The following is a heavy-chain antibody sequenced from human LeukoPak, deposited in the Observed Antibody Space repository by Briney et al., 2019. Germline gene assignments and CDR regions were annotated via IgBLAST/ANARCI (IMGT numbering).Heavy chain of an antibody. V-gene: IGHV3-33*01. CDR2: IWNDGSDE. J-gene: IGHJ3*02. D-gene: IGHD1-26*01. CDR1: AFIFSKYA. Sequence: GGSLRLSYAASAFIFSKYAMHWVRQTPGKGLEWVAGIWNDGSDENYADSVKGRFTISSDNSKNTLYLQMNSLRAEDTAVYYCAFEIGRSQGAFDICGQGTMITVSS. CDR3: AFEIGRSQGAFDI.